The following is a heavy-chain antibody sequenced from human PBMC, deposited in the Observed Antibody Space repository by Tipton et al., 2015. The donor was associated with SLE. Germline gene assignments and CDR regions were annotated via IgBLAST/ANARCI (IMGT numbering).Heavy chain of an antibody. CDR3: AKGDSSGWSFFDY. D-gene: IGHD6-19*01. Sequence: DSVKGRFTISRDPSKNTVYLQMNSLRTEDTAVYYCAKGDSSGWSFFDYWSQGIPVKVSS. J-gene: IGHJ4*02. V-gene: IGHV3-30*02.